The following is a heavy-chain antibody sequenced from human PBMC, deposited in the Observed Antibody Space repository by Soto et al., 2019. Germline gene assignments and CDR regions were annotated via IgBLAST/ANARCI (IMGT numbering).Heavy chain of an antibody. CDR1: GYTFTSYG. CDR3: ARAMAVAGTDKNWFDP. Sequence: QVQLVQSGAEVKKPGXXXKVSCKASGYTFTSYGISWVRQAPGQGLEWMGWISAYNGNTNYAQKLQGRVTMTTDTSTSTAYMELRSLRSDDTAVYYCARAMAVAGTDKNWFDPWGQGTLVTVSS. CDR2: ISAYNGNT. D-gene: IGHD6-19*01. V-gene: IGHV1-18*01. J-gene: IGHJ5*02.